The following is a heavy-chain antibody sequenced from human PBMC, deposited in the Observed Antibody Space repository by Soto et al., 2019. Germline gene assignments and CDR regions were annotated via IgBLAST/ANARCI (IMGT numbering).Heavy chain of an antibody. Sequence: QVQLVQSGAEVKKPGSSVKVSCKASGGTFSSYAISWVRQAPGQGLEWMGGIIPIFGTANYAQKFQGRVTITADESTSTAYRGLSSLRSEDTAVYYCARDDYGGNSGTAWYFDLWGRGTLVTVSS. CDR1: GGTFSSYA. CDR2: IIPIFGTA. V-gene: IGHV1-69*12. D-gene: IGHD4-17*01. CDR3: ARDDYGGNSGTAWYFDL. J-gene: IGHJ2*01.